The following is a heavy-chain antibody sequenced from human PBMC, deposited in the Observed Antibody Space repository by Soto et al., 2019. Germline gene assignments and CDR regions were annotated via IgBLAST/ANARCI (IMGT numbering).Heavy chain of an antibody. Sequence: GGSLRLSCAASGFTFSSYWMSWVRQAPGKGLEWVANIKQDGSEKYYVDSVKGRFIISRDNAKNSLYLQMNSLRAEDTAVYYCARDEGSGYFYYYYYGMDVWGQGTTVTSP. D-gene: IGHD3-22*01. V-gene: IGHV3-7*01. J-gene: IGHJ6*02. CDR1: GFTFSSYW. CDR2: IKQDGSEK. CDR3: ARDEGSGYFYYYYYGMDV.